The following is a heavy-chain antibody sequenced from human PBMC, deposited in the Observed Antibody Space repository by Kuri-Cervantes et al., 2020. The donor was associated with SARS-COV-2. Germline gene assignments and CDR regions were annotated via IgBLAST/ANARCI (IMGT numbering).Heavy chain of an antibody. D-gene: IGHD2-2*01. V-gene: IGHV3-9*01. J-gene: IGHJ4*02. CDR3: ASMGGTSWHDY. CDR1: GFTFDDYA. Sequence: SLKISCAASGFTFDDYAMHWVRQATGKGLEWVSGISWNSGSIGYEDSVKGRFTISRDNTKNSLYLKMNSLRAEDTAVYYCASMGGTSWHDYWGQGTLVTVSS. CDR2: ISWNSGSI.